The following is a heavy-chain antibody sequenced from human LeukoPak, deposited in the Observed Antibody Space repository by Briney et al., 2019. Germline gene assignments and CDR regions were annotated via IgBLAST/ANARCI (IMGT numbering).Heavy chain of an antibody. Sequence: GGSLRLSCAASGFTFSSYGMHWVRQAPGKGLEWVAVIRYDGSNKYYADSVKGRFTISRDNSKNTLYLQMNSLRAEDTAVYYCAKDLGELIPFDIWGQGTMVTVSS. J-gene: IGHJ3*02. D-gene: IGHD3-10*01. CDR3: AKDLGELIPFDI. CDR1: GFTFSSYG. V-gene: IGHV3-30*02. CDR2: IRYDGSNK.